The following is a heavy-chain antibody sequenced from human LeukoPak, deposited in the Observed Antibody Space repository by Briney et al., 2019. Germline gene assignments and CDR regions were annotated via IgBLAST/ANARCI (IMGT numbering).Heavy chain of an antibody. Sequence: GGSLRLSCAASGFTFSSYVMHWVRQAPGKGLEWVAIISYDGSNEYYADSVKGRFTISRDNSKNTLYLQMNSLRAADTAVYYCARGYCSGGSCYGFDYWGQGTLVTVSS. V-gene: IGHV3-30*04. CDR1: GFTFSSYV. D-gene: IGHD2-15*01. J-gene: IGHJ4*02. CDR3: ARGYCSGGSCYGFDY. CDR2: ISYDGSNE.